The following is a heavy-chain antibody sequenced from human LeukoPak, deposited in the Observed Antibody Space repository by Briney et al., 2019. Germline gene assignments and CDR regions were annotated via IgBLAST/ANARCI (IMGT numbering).Heavy chain of an antibody. V-gene: IGHV4-59*01. D-gene: IGHD3-22*01. CDR3: ARDRSGYYDY. CDR1: GGSISSYY. CDR2: IYYSGST. J-gene: IGHJ4*02. Sequence: SETLSLTCTVSGGSISSYYWSWIRQPPGKGLEWIGCIYYSGSTNYNPSLKSRVTISVDTSKNQFSLKLSSVTAADTAVYYCARDRSGYYDYWGQGTLVTVSS.